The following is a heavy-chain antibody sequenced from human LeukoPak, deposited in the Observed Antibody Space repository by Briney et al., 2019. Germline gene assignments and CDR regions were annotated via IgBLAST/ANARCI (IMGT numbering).Heavy chain of an antibody. CDR2: INWNGNST. CDR3: ARSLGRRRIAAAGMDYFDY. Sequence: GRSLSLSCPASGFTFDEYGMSCVRHAPRGGLEWVSAINWNGNSTGYADSVKGRFTISRDNAKNSLYLQMNSLRAEDTALYYCARSLGRRRIAAAGMDYFDYWGQGTLVTVSS. D-gene: IGHD6-13*01. V-gene: IGHV3-20*04. J-gene: IGHJ4*02. CDR1: GFTFDEYG.